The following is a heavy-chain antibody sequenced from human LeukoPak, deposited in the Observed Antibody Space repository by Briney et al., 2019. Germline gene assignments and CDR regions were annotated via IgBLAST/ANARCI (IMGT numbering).Heavy chain of an antibody. CDR2: IFYSGST. D-gene: IGHD4-11*01. V-gene: IGHV4-39*07. CDR3: ARDSASNREPNYYYYYYYMDV. Sequence: ASETLSLTCTVSGGSISSSSYYWGWIRQPPGKGLEWIGNIFYSGSTYYSPSLKSRVTMSVDTSKNQFSLKLSSVTAADTAVYYCARDSASNREPNYYYYYYYMDVWGKGTTVTISS. J-gene: IGHJ6*03. CDR1: GGSISSSSYY.